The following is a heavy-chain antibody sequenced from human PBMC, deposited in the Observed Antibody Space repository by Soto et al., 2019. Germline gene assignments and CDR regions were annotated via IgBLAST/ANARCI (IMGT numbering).Heavy chain of an antibody. V-gene: IGHV1-8*01. J-gene: IGHJ5*02. Sequence: QVQLVQSGAEVKKPGASVKVSCKASGYTFTSYDINWVRQATGQGLEWMGWMNPNSVNTGYEQKFQGRVTITRNTSISTAYMELSSLRSEDTAGYYCARGRMGKSMEVRYKNWFDPWGQGTLVTVSS. D-gene: IGHD5-18*01. CDR3: ARGRMGKSMEVRYKNWFDP. CDR2: MNPNSVNT. CDR1: GYTFTSYD.